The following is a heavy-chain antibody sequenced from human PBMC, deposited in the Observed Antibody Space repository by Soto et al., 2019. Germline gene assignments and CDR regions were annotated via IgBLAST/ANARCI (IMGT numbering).Heavy chain of an antibody. Sequence: QVQLVQSGAEVKKPGASVKVYCKASGYTFTDYGISWVRQAPGQGLEWMGWIHTYNGNTNYAQKVQGRVTMTTDSSTSTAYMELRSLRSDDTAVXXCXXXXXYSSRWHPIDYWGQGTLVTVSS. J-gene: IGHJ4*02. CDR3: XXXXXYSSRWHPIDY. CDR1: GYTFTDYG. D-gene: IGHD6-19*01. V-gene: IGHV1-18*01. CDR2: IHTYNGNT.